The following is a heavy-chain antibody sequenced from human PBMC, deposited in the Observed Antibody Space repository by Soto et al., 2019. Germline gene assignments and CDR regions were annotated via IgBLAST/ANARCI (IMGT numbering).Heavy chain of an antibody. Sequence: QVQLQESGPGLVKPSETLSLTCTVSGGSISSYYWSWIRQPPGKGLEWIGYIYYSGSTNYNPSLNSRVTISVDTSTNQFSLKLSSVTAADTAVHYCARDITYSGYDGDNWFDPWGQGTLVPVSS. CDR2: IYYSGST. J-gene: IGHJ5*02. CDR3: ARDITYSGYDGDNWFDP. CDR1: GGSISSYY. V-gene: IGHV4-59*01. D-gene: IGHD5-12*01.